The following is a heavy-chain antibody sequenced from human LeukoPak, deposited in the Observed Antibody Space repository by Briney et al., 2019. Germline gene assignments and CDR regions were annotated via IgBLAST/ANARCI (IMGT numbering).Heavy chain of an antibody. CDR3: ARGFSFDP. CDR1: GGSISTSNYY. Sequence: PSETLSLTCTVSGGSISTSNYYWGWIRQPPGKGLEWIGNIFYSGSTYYSPSLKSRVTISVDTSKNQFSLKLSSVTAADTAMYYCARGFSFDPWGQGTLVTVSS. V-gene: IGHV4-39*07. J-gene: IGHJ5*02. CDR2: IFYSGST.